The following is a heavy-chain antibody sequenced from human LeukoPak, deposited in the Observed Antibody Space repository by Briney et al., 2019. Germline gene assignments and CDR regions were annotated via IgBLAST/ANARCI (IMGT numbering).Heavy chain of an antibody. CDR3: AREIVATITGAFDY. CDR1: GYTFTSYC. J-gene: IGHJ4*02. Sequence: ASVRVSCKASGYTFTSYCMHWVRQAPGQGLEWMGIINPSGGTTSYAQKFQGRVTMTRDTSTSTVYMELSSLRSEDTAVYYCAREIVATITGAFDYWGQGTLVTVSS. V-gene: IGHV1-46*01. D-gene: IGHD5-12*01. CDR2: INPSGGTT.